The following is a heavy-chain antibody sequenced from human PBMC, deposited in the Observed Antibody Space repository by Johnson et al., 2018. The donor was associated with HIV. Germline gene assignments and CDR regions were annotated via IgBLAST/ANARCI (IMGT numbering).Heavy chain of an antibody. D-gene: IGHD2-15*01. CDR2: IRSKANSYAT. CDR1: GFTFSGSA. CDR3: ARARWYLGGGSCCAFDI. J-gene: IGHJ3*02. V-gene: IGHV3-73*01. Sequence: VQLVESGGGLVQPGGSLHLSCAASGFTFSGSAIHWVRQASGTGLAWVGRIRSKANSYATAYAASVNGRFTISRDNAKNSLYLQMNSLRAEDTAVYYCARARWYLGGGSCCAFDIWGQGTMVTVSS.